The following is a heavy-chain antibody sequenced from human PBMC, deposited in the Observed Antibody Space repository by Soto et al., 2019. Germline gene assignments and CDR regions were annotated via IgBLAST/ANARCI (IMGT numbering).Heavy chain of an antibody. J-gene: IGHJ4*02. D-gene: IGHD5-12*01. V-gene: IGHV4-34*01. CDR1: GGSFSGYY. Sequence: ETLSLTCAVYGGSFSGYYWSWIRQPPGKGLEWIGEINHSGSTNYNPSLKSRVTISVDTSKNQFSLKLSSVTAADTAVYYCASRPNIVATAHLTFDYWGQGTLVTVSS. CDR3: ASRPNIVATAHLTFDY. CDR2: INHSGST.